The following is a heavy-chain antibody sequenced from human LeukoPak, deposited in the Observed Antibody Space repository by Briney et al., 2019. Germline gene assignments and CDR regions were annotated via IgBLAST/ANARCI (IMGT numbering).Heavy chain of an antibody. CDR1: GFTFSSYA. D-gene: IGHD6-19*01. V-gene: IGHV3-23*01. Sequence: GGSLRRSCAASGFTFSSYAMSSVRQAPGKGLELVSAISGSGGSTYYADSVKGRFTISRDNSKNTLYLQMNSLRAEDTAVYYCAKDGSSGWYAEYFQHWGQGTLVTVSS. CDR3: AKDGSSGWYAEYFQH. CDR2: ISGSGGST. J-gene: IGHJ1*01.